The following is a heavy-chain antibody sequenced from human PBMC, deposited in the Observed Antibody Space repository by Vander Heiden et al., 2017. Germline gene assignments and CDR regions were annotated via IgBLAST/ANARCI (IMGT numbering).Heavy chain of an antibody. CDR2: INHSGST. Sequence: QVQLQQWGAGLLKPSETLSLTCAVYGGSFSGYSWSWIRQPPGKGLEWIGEINHSGSTNYNPSLKSRVTISVDTSKNQFSLKLSSVTAADTAVYYCARRISYSSGWYKRVFDYWGQGTLVTVSS. J-gene: IGHJ4*02. D-gene: IGHD6-19*01. CDR3: ARRISYSSGWYKRVFDY. CDR1: GGSFSGYS. V-gene: IGHV4-34*01.